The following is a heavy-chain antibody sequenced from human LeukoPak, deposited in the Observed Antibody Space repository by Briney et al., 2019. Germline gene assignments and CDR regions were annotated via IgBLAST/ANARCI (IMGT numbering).Heavy chain of an antibody. CDR3: ARDGYSSSSEFPNWFDP. D-gene: IGHD6-6*01. CDR1: GYTFTSYG. CDR2: ISAYNGNT. Sequence: ASVKVSCKASGYTFTSYGISWVRQAPGQGLEWMGWISAYNGNTNYAQKLQGRVTMTTDTSTSTAHMELRSLRSDDTAVYYCARDGYSSSSEFPNWFDPWGQGTLVTVSS. V-gene: IGHV1-18*01. J-gene: IGHJ5*02.